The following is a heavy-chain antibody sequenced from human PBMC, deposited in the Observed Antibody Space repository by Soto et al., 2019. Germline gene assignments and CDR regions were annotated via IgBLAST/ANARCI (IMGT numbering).Heavy chain of an antibody. D-gene: IGHD3-22*01. Sequence: GASVKVSCKASGGTFSSYAISWVRQAPGQGLEWMGGIIPIFGTANYAQKFQGRVTITADESTSTAYMELSRLRSEDTAVYYCARDVPHYDSSGYQYNWFDPWGQGTLVTVSS. J-gene: IGHJ5*02. CDR2: IIPIFGTA. V-gene: IGHV1-69*13. CDR1: GGTFSSYA. CDR3: ARDVPHYDSSGYQYNWFDP.